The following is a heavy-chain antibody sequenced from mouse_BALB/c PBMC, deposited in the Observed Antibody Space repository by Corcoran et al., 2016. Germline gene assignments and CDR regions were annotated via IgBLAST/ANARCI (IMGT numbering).Heavy chain of an antibody. CDR3: ARFITTATSLFDY. D-gene: IGHD1-2*01. J-gene: IGHJ2*01. Sequence: QIQLVQSGPELKKPGETVKISCKASGYTFTNYGMNWVKQSPGKGVKWMGWINTYTGDPTYADDFKGRFAFSLETSASTAYLQINNLKNEDTATYFCARFITTATSLFDYWGQGTTLTVSS. CDR1: GYTFTNYG. CDR2: INTYTGDP. V-gene: IGHV9-3-1*01.